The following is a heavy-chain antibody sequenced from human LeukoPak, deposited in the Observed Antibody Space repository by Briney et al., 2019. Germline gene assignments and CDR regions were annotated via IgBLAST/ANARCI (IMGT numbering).Heavy chain of an antibody. CDR3: ARGSLGLTYYYDSSGYRLDY. J-gene: IGHJ4*02. D-gene: IGHD3-22*01. V-gene: IGHV4-34*01. Sequence: SETLSLTCAVYGGSFSGYYWSWIRQPPGKGLEWIGEINHSGSTNYNPSLKSRVTISVDTSKNQFSLKLSSVTAADTAVYHCARGSLGLTYYYDSSGYRLDYWGQGTLVTVSS. CDR2: INHSGST. CDR1: GGSFSGYY.